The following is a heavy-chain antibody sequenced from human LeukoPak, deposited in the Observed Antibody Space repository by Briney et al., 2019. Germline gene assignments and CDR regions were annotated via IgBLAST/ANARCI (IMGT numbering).Heavy chain of an antibody. CDR3: ARVGYCSSTSCYTFDY. CDR2: MNRDGGER. V-gene: IGHV3-7*01. Sequence: GSLRLSCAASGFTFSDYWLSWVRQAPGKGLEWVANMNRDGGERNYVDSMKGRITISRDNAKNSLYLQMNSLRVEDTAVYYCARVGYCSSTSCYTFDYWGQGTLVTVSS. J-gene: IGHJ4*02. D-gene: IGHD2-2*02. CDR1: GFTFSDYW.